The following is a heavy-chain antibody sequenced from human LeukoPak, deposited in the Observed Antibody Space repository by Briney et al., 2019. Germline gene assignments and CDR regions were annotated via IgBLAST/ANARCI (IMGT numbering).Heavy chain of an antibody. V-gene: IGHV3-21*01. CDR3: ARDLGLNDY. D-gene: IGHD3-16*01. CDR2: ISSSSSYI. CDR1: GGTFSSYS. Sequence: ASVKVSCKASGGTFSSYSMNWVRQAPGKGLEWVSSISSSSSYIYYADSVKGRFTISRDNAKNSLYLQMNSLRAEDTAVYYCARDLGLNDYWGQGTLVTVSS. J-gene: IGHJ4*02.